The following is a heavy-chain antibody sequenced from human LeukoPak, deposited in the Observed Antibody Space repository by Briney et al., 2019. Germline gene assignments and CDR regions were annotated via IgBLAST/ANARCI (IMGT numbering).Heavy chain of an antibody. CDR1: GFAFSSYE. J-gene: IGHJ4*02. D-gene: IGHD6-19*01. Sequence: GGSLRLSCAASGFAFSSYEMNWVPQAPGKGLEWVSCISSSGSTIYYADSVKGRFTISRDNAKNSLYLQMNSLRAEDTAVYYCARDRQWLVPVDFWGQGTLVTVST. CDR3: ARDRQWLVPVDF. V-gene: IGHV3-48*03. CDR2: ISSSGSTI.